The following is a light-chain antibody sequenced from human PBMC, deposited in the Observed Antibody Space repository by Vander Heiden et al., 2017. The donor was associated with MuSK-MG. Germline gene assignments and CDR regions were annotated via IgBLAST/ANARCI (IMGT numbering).Light chain of an antibody. J-gene: IGLJ2*01. CDR1: KIVSKR. CDR2: DDS. V-gene: IGLV3-21*02. CDR3: QGWYSSSVV. Sequence: SYVTPQPPSVSVAPGQQARITWGGTKIVSKRVHWNQQKPGQPPVLVVYDDSDRPAGIPERFAGSNSGSTTTLTISRVEAGDEADYYCQGWYSSSVVFGGGTKLTVL.